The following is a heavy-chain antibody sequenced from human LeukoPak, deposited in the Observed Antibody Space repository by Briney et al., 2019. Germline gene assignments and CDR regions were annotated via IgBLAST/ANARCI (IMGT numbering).Heavy chain of an antibody. Sequence: GGSLRLSCAASGFTLSSHRMNWVRQAPGKGLEWVSDISRSSSEIHYADSVTGRFTISRDNSKNTLILQMNSLRAEDTAVYYCARGVTGRYCSSPSCHWRAWFDPWGQGTLVTVSS. CDR3: ARGVTGRYCSSPSCHWRAWFDP. J-gene: IGHJ5*02. D-gene: IGHD2-2*01. V-gene: IGHV3-48*01. CDR1: GFTLSSHR. CDR2: ISRSSSEI.